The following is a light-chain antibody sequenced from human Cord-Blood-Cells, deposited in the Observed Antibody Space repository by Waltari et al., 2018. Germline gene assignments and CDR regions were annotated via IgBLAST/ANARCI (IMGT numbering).Light chain of an antibody. CDR1: SSDVGRYNL. CDR2: EGS. V-gene: IGLV2-23*01. J-gene: IGLJ3*02. CDR3: CSYAGSSTSWV. Sequence: QSALTQPASVSGSPGQSITISCTGTSSDVGRYNLVPCYQQHPGKAPKLMSYEGSKRPSGVSNRFSGSKSGNTASLTISGLQAEDEADYYCCSYAGSSTSWVFGGGTKLTVL.